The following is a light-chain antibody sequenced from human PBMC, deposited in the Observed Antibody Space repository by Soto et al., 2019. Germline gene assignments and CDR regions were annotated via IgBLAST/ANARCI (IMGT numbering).Light chain of an antibody. CDR2: DAS. V-gene: IGKV1-33*01. CDR1: QDTSNY. Sequence: DIQLTQSPASLSSSVGDRVTITCRASQDTSNYLNWYQQKPGKAPKLLIYDASNLETGVPSRFSGSGSGTDFNLTISSLQPEDIATYSCQQYDSLPRTFGQGTKVDIK. CDR3: QQYDSLPRT. J-gene: IGKJ1*01.